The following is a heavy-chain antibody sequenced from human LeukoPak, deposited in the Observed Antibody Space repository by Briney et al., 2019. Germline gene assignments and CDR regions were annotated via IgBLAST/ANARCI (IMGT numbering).Heavy chain of an antibody. CDR1: GFTFSSYT. CDR2: ITSVSSIM. Sequence: PGGSLRLSCAASGFTFSSYTMNWVRQAPGKGLEGVSYITSVSSIMSYADSVKGRFTISRDNAKNSLYLQMNSLRDEDTAVYYCARELDWTFDIWGQGTIGTVSS. D-gene: IGHD1-1*01. CDR3: ARELDWTFDI. V-gene: IGHV3-48*02. J-gene: IGHJ3*02.